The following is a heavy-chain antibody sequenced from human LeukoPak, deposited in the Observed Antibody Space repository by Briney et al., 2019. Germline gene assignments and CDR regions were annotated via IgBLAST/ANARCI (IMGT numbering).Heavy chain of an antibody. J-gene: IGHJ4*02. CDR2: INHSGST. CDR1: GGSFSGYY. D-gene: IGHD5-18*01. Sequence: SETLSLTCAVYGGSFSGYYWSWIRQPPGKGLEWIGEINHSGSTNYNPSLKSRVTISVGTSKNQFSLKLSSVTAADTAVYYCARATWIQLWLIDYWGQGTLVTVSS. V-gene: IGHV4-34*01. CDR3: ARATWIQLWLIDY.